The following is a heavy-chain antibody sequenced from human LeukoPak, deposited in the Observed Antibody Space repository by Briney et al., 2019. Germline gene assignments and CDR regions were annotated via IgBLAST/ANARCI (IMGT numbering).Heavy chain of an antibody. CDR3: ARDITGWRPLAAAGTVWYFDL. D-gene: IGHD6-13*01. CDR1: GGSINSYY. V-gene: IGHV4-59*01. CDR2: IYYSGST. Sequence: SETLSLTCTVSGGSINSYYWSWIRQPPGKGLEWIGYIYYSGSTNYNPSLKSRVTISVDTSKNQFSLKLSSVTAADTAVYYCARDITGWRPLAAAGTVWYFDLWGRGTLVTVSS. J-gene: IGHJ2*01.